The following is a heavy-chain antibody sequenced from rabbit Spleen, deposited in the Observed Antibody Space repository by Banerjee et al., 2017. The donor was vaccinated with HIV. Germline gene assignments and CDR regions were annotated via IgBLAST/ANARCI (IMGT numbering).Heavy chain of an antibody. J-gene: IGHJ4*01. CDR2: IYSTIHYT. Sequence: QEQLVESGGGLVQPEGSLTLTCTASGFAFNSVYDMCWVRQAPGKGLEWIGYIYSTIHYTYYATWAKGRFTISKTSSTTVTLQMTSLTAADTATYFCARDSAGREDFNLWGPGTLVTVS. V-gene: IGHV1S45*01. D-gene: IGHD4-2*01. CDR1: GFAFNSVYD. CDR3: ARDSAGREDFNL.